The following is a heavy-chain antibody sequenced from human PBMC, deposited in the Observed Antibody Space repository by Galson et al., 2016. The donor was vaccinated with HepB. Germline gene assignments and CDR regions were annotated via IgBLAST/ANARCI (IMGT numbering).Heavy chain of an antibody. CDR3: ARALEYGSRNYYDYYAMDV. D-gene: IGHD4-17*01. CDR1: GYRLTDYW. J-gene: IGHJ6*02. V-gene: IGHV5-10-1*01. CDR2: IDPDDSYT. Sequence: QSGAEVKEPGESLRISCQGSGYRLTDYWITWVRQVPGKGLQWMGRIDPDDSYTNYSPSFQGHVTISADKSINTAYLQWSTLKASDTAIYYCARALEYGSRNYYDYYAMDVWGPGTTVIVSS.